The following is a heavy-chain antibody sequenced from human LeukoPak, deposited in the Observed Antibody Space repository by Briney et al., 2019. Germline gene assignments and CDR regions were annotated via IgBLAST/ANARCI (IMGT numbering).Heavy chain of an antibody. CDR1: GYTFTSYD. J-gene: IGHJ5*02. D-gene: IGHD3-22*01. Sequence: ASVKVSCKASGYTFTSYDINWVRQATGQGLEWMGWMNPNSGNTGYAQKFQGRVTMTRNTSISTAYMELSSLRSEDTAVYYCATMQDYYDSSGYRNWFDPWGQGTLVTVSS. CDR3: ATMQDYYDSSGYRNWFDP. CDR2: MNPNSGNT. V-gene: IGHV1-8*01.